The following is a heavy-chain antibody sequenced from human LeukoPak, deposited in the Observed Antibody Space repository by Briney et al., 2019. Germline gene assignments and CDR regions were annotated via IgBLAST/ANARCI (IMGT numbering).Heavy chain of an antibody. Sequence: PGGSLRLSCVASGFTFSTYYMNWVRQAPGKGLEWVSSITTSSYIYYADSVKGRFTISRDDAKNSLYLQMNSLRAEDTAVYYCARASGGSCYDYWGPGTLVTVSS. CDR1: GFTFSTYY. CDR2: ITTSSYI. D-gene: IGHD2-15*01. J-gene: IGHJ4*02. V-gene: IGHV3-21*06. CDR3: ARASGGSCYDY.